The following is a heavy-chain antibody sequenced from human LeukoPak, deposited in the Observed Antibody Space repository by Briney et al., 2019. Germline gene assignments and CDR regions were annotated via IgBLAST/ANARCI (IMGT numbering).Heavy chain of an antibody. J-gene: IGHJ4*02. CDR2: ISSSSSYI. CDR3: ASRAIAVANA. Sequence: KSGGSLRLSCAGSGFTFNTYNMNWVRQAPGKGLEWVSSISSSSSYIYYADSVKGRFTISRDNAKNSLYLQMNSLRAEDTAVYYCASRAIAVANARGQGTLVTVSS. V-gene: IGHV3-21*01. D-gene: IGHD6-19*01. CDR1: GFTFNTYN.